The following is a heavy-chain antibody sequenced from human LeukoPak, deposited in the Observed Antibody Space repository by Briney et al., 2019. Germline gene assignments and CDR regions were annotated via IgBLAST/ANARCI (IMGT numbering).Heavy chain of an antibody. J-gene: IGHJ3*02. V-gene: IGHV3-7*01. CDR3: TRDQRKYCSRTTCFVFDI. D-gene: IGHD2-2*01. CDR1: GFTFNNYW. Sequence: GGSLRLSCAASGFTFNNYWMNWVRQAPGKGLEWVANIKQDGSEKYYVDSVKGRFTISRDNAKNSLYLQMNSLRAEDTAVYYCTRDQRKYCSRTTCFVFDIWGQGTVVSVSS. CDR2: IKQDGSEK.